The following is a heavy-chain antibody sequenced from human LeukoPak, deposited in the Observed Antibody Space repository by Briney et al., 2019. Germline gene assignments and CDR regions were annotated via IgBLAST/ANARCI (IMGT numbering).Heavy chain of an antibody. V-gene: IGHV4-59*01. CDR3: AREDGVGFDI. CDR2: IYYSGST. Sequence: SSETLSLTCTVSGGSISSYYWSWIRQPPGKGLEWIGYIYYSGSTNYNPSLKSRVTISVDTSKNQFSLKLSSVTAADTAVYYCAREDGVGFDIWGQGTMVTVSS. D-gene: IGHD3-3*01. CDR1: GGSISSYY. J-gene: IGHJ3*02.